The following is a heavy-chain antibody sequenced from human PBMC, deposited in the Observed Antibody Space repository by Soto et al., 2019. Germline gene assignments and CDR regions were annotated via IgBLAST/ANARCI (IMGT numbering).Heavy chain of an antibody. CDR2: IYPGDSDT. Sequence: GESLKSSGKGSGYSFTTYCIAWVLQMPWKGLEWVGIIYPGDSDTRYSPSFEGHVTISVDKSISTAFLQWNSLKASDNAIYYCARHSTSAPKDYWGQGTLVTVSS. D-gene: IGHD3-10*01. CDR1: GYSFTTYC. V-gene: IGHV5-51*01. J-gene: IGHJ4*01. CDR3: ARHSTSAPKDY.